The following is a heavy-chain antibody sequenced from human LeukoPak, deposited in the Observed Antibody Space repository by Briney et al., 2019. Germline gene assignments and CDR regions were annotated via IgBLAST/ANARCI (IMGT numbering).Heavy chain of an antibody. CDR1: GGSISGYY. J-gene: IGHJ4*02. Sequence: PSETLSLTCTVSGGSISGYYLTWIRQPPGKGLEWIGYSYYSGSTNYNPSLESRVTISVDTSANQFSPKLSSVTAADTAVYYCARAISHRSYFDYWGQGALVTVSS. V-gene: IGHV4-59*01. CDR2: SYYSGST. CDR3: ARAISHRSYFDY.